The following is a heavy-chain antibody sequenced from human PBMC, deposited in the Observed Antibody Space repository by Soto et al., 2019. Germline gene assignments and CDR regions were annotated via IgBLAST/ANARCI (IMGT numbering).Heavy chain of an antibody. CDR3: ARDLGLYYDSSGSPPTGDY. CDR1: GGTFSSYA. J-gene: IGHJ4*02. D-gene: IGHD3-22*01. Sequence: AASVKVSCKASGGTFSSYAISWVRQAPGQGLEWMGGIIPIFGTANYAQKFQGRVTITADESTSTACMELSSLRSEDTAVYYCARDLGLYYDSSGSPPTGDYWGQGTLVTVSS. V-gene: IGHV1-69*13. CDR2: IIPIFGTA.